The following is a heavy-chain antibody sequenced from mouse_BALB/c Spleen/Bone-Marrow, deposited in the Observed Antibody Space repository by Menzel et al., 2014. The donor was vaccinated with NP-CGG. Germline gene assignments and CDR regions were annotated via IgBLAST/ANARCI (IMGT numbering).Heavy chain of an antibody. CDR3: ARHDYDDGDAMDY. CDR2: ISSGGSYT. D-gene: IGHD2-4*01. Sequence: EVKLVESGGDLVKPGGSLKLSCAASGFTFSNYGMSWVRQTPDKRLEWVATISSGGSYTYFPDSVRGRFTISRDNAKNTLYLQMSSLKSEDTAMYYCARHDYDDGDAMDYWGQGTSVTVSS. J-gene: IGHJ4*01. CDR1: GFTFSNYG. V-gene: IGHV5-6*02.